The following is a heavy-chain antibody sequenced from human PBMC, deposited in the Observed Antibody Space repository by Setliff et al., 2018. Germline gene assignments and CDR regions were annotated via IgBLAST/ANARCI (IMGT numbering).Heavy chain of an antibody. J-gene: IGHJ4*02. D-gene: IGHD5-18*01. CDR2: ISVYNGDT. V-gene: IGHV1-18*01. CDR1: GYTFRNYA. Sequence: ASVKVSCKASGYTFRNYAFAWVRQAPGQGLEWVGWISVYNGDTNYAQKFQGRVTLTTDTSTSTAYMELRSLTSDDSAFYYCARAPSVELVTIRTNSWFTYWGQGALVTVSS. CDR3: ARAPSVELVTIRTNSWFTY.